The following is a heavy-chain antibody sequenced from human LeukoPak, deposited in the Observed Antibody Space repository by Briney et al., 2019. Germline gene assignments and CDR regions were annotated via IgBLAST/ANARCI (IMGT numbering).Heavy chain of an antibody. D-gene: IGHD3-22*01. CDR3: TRDYYDSSGYMLR. V-gene: IGHV3-49*03. CDR1: GFTFSSYS. J-gene: IGHJ4*02. CDR2: IRSKAYGGTT. Sequence: GGSLRLSCAASGFTFSSYSMSWFRQAPGKGLEWVGFIRSKAYGGTTEYAASVKGRFTISRDDSKSIAYLQMNSLKTEDTAVYYCTRDYYDSSGYMLRWGQGTLVTVSS.